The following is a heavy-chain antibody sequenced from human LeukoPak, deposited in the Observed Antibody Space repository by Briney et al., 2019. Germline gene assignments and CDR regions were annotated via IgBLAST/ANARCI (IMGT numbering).Heavy chain of an antibody. V-gene: IGHV4-59*01. CDR1: GGSISSYY. CDR2: IYSSGSN. CDR3: ARSPRGGWYGYYYYYGMDV. D-gene: IGHD6-19*01. Sequence: SETLSLTCTVSGGSISSYYWSWIRQPPGKGLEWIGYIYSSGSNNHNPSLKSRVTISVDTSKNQFSLKLSSVTAADTAAYYCARSPRGGWYGYYYYYGMDVWGQGTTVTVSS. J-gene: IGHJ6*02.